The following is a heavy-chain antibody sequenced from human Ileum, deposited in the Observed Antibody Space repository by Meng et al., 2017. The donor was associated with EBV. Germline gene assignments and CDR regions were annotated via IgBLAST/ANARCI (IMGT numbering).Heavy chain of an antibody. CDR3: ARAPTGGEDHQRV. Sequence: VLLQSPDPGLVIPPRPSPLPSPTFGAPVSSSNWWSWVAQPPATGMEWIGKLYHNGITIYNQSLNLRGTMSIANSKNQFSLNLNSITAADTDVYYYARAPTGGEDHQRVWGQGTLVTVSS. J-gene: IGHJ4*02. CDR2: LYHNGIT. V-gene: IGHV4-4*03. D-gene: IGHD1-14*01. CDR1: GAPVSSSNW.